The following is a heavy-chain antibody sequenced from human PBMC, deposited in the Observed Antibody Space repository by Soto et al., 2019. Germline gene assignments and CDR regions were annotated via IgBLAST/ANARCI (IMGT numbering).Heavy chain of an antibody. J-gene: IGHJ4*02. V-gene: IGHV3-7*01. D-gene: IGHD3-16*01. CDR3: AREIGGQGSY. Sequence: EVQLVESGGGLVQPGGSLRLSCAGSGFSISNYWISWVRQAPGKGLEWVANINQDGSRKYYVDSVKGRFTISRDTAKNSVFLQMNSLRAEDTALYYCAREIGGQGSYRGQGTLVTVSS. CDR2: INQDGSRK. CDR1: GFSISNYW.